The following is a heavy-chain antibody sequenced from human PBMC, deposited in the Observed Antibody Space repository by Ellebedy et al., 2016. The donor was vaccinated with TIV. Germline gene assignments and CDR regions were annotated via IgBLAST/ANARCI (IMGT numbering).Heavy chain of an antibody. V-gene: IGHV1-18*01. Sequence: AASVKVSCKASGYTFTSYGINWVRQAPGQGLEWMGWISAYNGNTNYAQNLQGRVNMTTDTSTSTAFMDLRSLRSDDTAVYYCARVSGSYYKSSSSAYFDYWGQGTLVTVSS. CDR2: ISAYNGNT. J-gene: IGHJ4*02. CDR3: ARVSGSYYKSSSSAYFDY. CDR1: GYTFTSYG. D-gene: IGHD1-26*01.